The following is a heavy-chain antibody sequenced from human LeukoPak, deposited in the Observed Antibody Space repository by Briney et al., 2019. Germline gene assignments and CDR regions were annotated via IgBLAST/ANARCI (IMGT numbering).Heavy chain of an antibody. J-gene: IGHJ4*02. Sequence: GGSLRLSCAASGFTFSSYEMNWVRQAPGKGLEWVSYISSSGSTIYYADSVKGRFTISRDNSKNTLYLQMNSLRAEDTAVYYCAKWGCSGGSCYPFDYWGQGTLVTVSS. CDR2: ISSSGSTI. CDR3: AKWGCSGGSCYPFDY. V-gene: IGHV3-48*03. CDR1: GFTFSSYE. D-gene: IGHD2-15*01.